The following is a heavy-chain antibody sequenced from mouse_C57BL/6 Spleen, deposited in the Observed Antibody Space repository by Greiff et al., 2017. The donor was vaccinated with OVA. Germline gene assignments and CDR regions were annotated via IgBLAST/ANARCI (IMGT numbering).Heavy chain of an antibody. D-gene: IGHD3-1*01. CDR3: ARAVAEGREYYAMDY. CDR2: IDPEDGET. V-gene: IGHV14-2*01. Sequence: VQLQQSGAELVKPGASVKLSCTASGFNIKDYYMHWVKQRPEQGLEWIGRIDPEDGETKYAPKFQGKATLTADTSSNTAYLQLSSLTSEDTAVYYCARAVAEGREYYAMDYWGQGTSVTVSS. J-gene: IGHJ4*01. CDR1: GFNIKDYY.